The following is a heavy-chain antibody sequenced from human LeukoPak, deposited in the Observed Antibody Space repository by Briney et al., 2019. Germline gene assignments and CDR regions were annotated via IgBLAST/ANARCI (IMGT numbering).Heavy chain of an antibody. CDR1: GGSISSFY. Sequence: SETLSLTFTVSGGSISSFYWSWIRQPPGKGLEWIGYIYYSGSTNYNPSLKSRVTISVDTSKNQFSLKLTSVTAADTAVYYCTRDAAGYLFDDWGPGTLVTVSS. CDR2: IYYSGST. D-gene: IGHD2-15*01. J-gene: IGHJ4*02. V-gene: IGHV4-59*01. CDR3: TRDAAGYLFDD.